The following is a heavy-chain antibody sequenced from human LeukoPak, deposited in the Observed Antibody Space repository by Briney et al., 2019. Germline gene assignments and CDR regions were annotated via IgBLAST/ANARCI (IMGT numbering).Heavy chain of an antibody. Sequence: GRSLRLSCAASGFTFDDYAMHWVWQAPGKGLEWVSGISWNSGSIGYADSVKGRFTISRDNAKNSLYLQMNSLRAEDTAFYYCAKDSSSSWYRDFDYWGQGTLVTVSS. CDR1: GFTFDDYA. V-gene: IGHV3-9*01. J-gene: IGHJ4*02. CDR3: AKDSSSSWYRDFDY. CDR2: ISWNSGSI. D-gene: IGHD6-13*01.